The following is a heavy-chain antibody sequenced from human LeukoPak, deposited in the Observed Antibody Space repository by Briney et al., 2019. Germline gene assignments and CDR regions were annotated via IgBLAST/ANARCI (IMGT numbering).Heavy chain of an antibody. D-gene: IGHD3-22*01. CDR2: ISSNSESI. V-gene: IGHV3-9*01. J-gene: IGHJ3*02. Sequence: PGGSLRLSCVVSGFIFDDYAMHWVRQAPGKGPEWVSGISSNSESIGYADSVKGRFTISRDNAKNSLYLQMNSLRAEDTALYYCARSRITMIVVPQNAFDIWGQGTMVTVSS. CDR3: ARSRITMIVVPQNAFDI. CDR1: GFIFDDYA.